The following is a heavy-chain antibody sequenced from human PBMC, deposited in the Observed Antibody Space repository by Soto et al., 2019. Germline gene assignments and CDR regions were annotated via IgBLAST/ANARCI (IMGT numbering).Heavy chain of an antibody. V-gene: IGHV3-23*01. D-gene: IGHD4-17*01. Sequence: EVQLLESGGDLVQSGGSLRLSCAASGFTFSSYTMNWVRQAPGKGLEWVSAIGGSGDSTYYANSVKGRFTISRDNSKNPLYLQMNSLRAEDTAVYYCALRGVRVDYWGQGTLVTVSS. J-gene: IGHJ4*02. CDR3: ALRGVRVDY. CDR2: IGGSGDST. CDR1: GFTFSSYT.